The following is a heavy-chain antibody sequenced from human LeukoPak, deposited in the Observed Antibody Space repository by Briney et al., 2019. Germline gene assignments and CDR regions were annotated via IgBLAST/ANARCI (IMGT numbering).Heavy chain of an antibody. J-gene: IGHJ3*02. CDR3: ARGPYSYDSSGAFDI. CDR2: ISSSGST. Sequence: PSETLSLTCTVSGDSISSGDYYWSWIRQPAGKGLEWIGRISSSGSTNYNPSLKSRVTISVDTSKNQFSLRLSSVTAADTAVYFCARGPYSYDSSGAFDIWGQGTMVTVSS. CDR1: GDSISSGDYY. V-gene: IGHV4-61*02. D-gene: IGHD3-22*01.